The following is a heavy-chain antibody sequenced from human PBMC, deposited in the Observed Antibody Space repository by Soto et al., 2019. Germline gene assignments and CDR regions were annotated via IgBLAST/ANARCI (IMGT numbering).Heavy chain of an antibody. J-gene: IGHJ6*02. CDR2: ISGSGGST. D-gene: IGHD2-2*02. Sequence: VQLLESGGGLVQPGGSLRLSCAASGFTFSSYAMSWVRQAPGKGLEWVSAISGSGGSTYYADSVKGRFTISRDNSKNTLYLQMNSLRAEDTAVYYCAKCQLLYTYYYYYGMDVWGQGTTVTVSS. CDR3: AKCQLLYTYYYYYGMDV. V-gene: IGHV3-23*01. CDR1: GFTFSSYA.